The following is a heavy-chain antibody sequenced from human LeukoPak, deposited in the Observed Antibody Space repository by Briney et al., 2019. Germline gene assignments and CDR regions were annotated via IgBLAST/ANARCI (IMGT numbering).Heavy chain of an antibody. CDR2: IYYSGST. CDR1: GGSISSSSYY. J-gene: IGHJ4*02. D-gene: IGHD1-1*01. Sequence: SETLSLTCTVSGGSISSSSYYWGWIRQPPGKGLEWIGSIYYSGSTYYNPSLKSRVTISVDTSKNQFSLKLSSVTAADTAVYYCASLREGTANDYWGQGTLVPSPQ. V-gene: IGHV4-39*01. CDR3: ASLREGTANDY.